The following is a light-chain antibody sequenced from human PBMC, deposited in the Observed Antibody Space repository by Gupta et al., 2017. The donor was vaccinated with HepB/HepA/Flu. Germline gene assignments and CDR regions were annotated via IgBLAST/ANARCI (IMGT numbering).Light chain of an antibody. J-gene: IGLJ3*02. CDR1: SSNIGAGYD. CDR2: GNS. CDR3: QSYDSSLSGSMV. V-gene: IGLV1-40*01. Sequence: QSVLTQPPSVSGAPGQRVTISCTGSSSNIGAGYDVHWYQQLPGTAPKLLIYGNSNRPSGVPDRFSGAKSGTSASLDINGLQAEDEAEYYCQSYDSSLSGSMVFGGGTKLTVL.